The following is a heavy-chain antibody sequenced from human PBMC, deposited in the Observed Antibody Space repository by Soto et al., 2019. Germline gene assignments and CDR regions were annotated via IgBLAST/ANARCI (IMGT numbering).Heavy chain of an antibody. CDR3: ARGCCSGGSCYYNWFDP. CDR2: IYYSGST. D-gene: IGHD2-15*01. CDR1: GGSISSSY. Sequence: PSETLSLTCTVSGGSISSSYWSWIGLPPGKGLEWIGYIYYSGSTNYNPSLKSRVTISVDTSKNQFSLKLSSVTAADTAVYYCARGCCSGGSCYYNWFDPWGQGTLGTVSS. V-gene: IGHV4-59*01. J-gene: IGHJ5*02.